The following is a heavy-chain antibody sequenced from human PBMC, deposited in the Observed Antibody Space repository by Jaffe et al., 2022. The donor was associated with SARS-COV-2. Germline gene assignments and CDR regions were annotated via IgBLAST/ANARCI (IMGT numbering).Heavy chain of an antibody. J-gene: IGHJ4*02. Sequence: EVQLAESGGDLVQSGGSLRLSCAASGLTFSTYAMSWVRQAPGKGLEWVSGISVSGSDTYNADSVKGRFTISRDNSRSTLYLQMDSLRAEDTAVYYCAKASSGWFFDYWGRGTLVTVSS. CDR3: AKASSGWFFDY. CDR2: ISVSGSDT. D-gene: IGHD6-19*01. V-gene: IGHV3-23*04. CDR1: GLTFSTYA.